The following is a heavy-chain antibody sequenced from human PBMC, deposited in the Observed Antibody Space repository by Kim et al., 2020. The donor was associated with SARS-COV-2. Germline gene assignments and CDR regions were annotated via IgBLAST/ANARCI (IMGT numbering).Heavy chain of an antibody. CDR3: ARHKKYCSSTSCYLGWFDP. J-gene: IGHJ5*02. Sequence: GESLKISCKGSGYSFTSYWIGWVRQMPGKGLEWMGIIYPGDSDTRYSPSFQGQVTISADKSISTAYLQWSSLKASDTAMYYCARHKKYCSSTSCYLGWFDPWGQGTLVTVSA. CDR1: GYSFTSYW. V-gene: IGHV5-51*01. D-gene: IGHD2-2*01. CDR2: IYPGDSDT.